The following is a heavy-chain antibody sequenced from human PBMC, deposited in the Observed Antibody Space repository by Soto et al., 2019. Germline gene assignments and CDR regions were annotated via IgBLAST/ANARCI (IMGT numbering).Heavy chain of an antibody. V-gene: IGHV1-18*04. CDR2: ISPYNGDT. D-gene: IGHD2-15*01. J-gene: IGHJ4*02. Sequence: QVQLVQSGAEVKRPGASVKLSCKASGYTFTTYGFNWVRQAPGQGLEWMGWISPYNGDTNYAQNFQGRVTLTTDTSTSTAYMELRSLTYDDTAVYYCARTPRAQMIVLEAATRFDYWGQGTLVTVSS. CDR3: ARTPRAQMIVLEAATRFDY. CDR1: GYTFTTYG.